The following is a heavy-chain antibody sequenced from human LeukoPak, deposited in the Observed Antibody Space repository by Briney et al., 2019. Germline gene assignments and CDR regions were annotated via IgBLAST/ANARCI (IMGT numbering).Heavy chain of an antibody. CDR3: ARWGHYDFWSGYLNFDY. CDR1: GFTFTTYW. D-gene: IGHD3-3*01. J-gene: IGHJ4*02. V-gene: IGHV3-7*03. Sequence: GGSLRLSCAASGFTFTTYWMSWVRQPPGKGLEWVANIKQDGTEKYYVDSVKGRFTISRDNAKNSLYLQMNSLRAEDTALYYCARWGHYDFWSGYLNFDYWGQGTLVTVSS. CDR2: IKQDGTEK.